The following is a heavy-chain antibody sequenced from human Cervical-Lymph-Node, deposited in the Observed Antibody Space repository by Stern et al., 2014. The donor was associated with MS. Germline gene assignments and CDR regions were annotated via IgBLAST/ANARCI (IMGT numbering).Heavy chain of an antibody. CDR2: IYYSGTT. J-gene: IGHJ5*02. CDR3: ARFRTIFDWFDP. Sequence: QVQLQESGPGLVKPSQTLSLTCTVSGDSITSTSYYWSWIRPHPTQGLEWIVYIYYSGTTYYNPSLHSRPSMSVDTSKNQFSLKLNTVTAADTAVYYCARFRTIFDWFDPWGQGTLVTVSS. V-gene: IGHV4-31*03. D-gene: IGHD3-3*01. CDR1: GDSITSTSYY.